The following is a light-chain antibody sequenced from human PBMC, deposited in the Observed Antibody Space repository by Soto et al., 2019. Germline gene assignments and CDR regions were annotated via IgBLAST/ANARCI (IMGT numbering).Light chain of an antibody. CDR1: QSVGSD. V-gene: IGKV3-15*01. Sequence: EVVMTQSPATLSVSPGERATLSCRASQSVGSDLAWYQQKPGQAPRPLMYDASTRATTVPAGFSGSGSGTELSLSISSLQSEDSAVYSFQQYNNWPPTFGQGTRVEI. CDR3: QQYNNWPPT. J-gene: IGKJ1*01. CDR2: DAS.